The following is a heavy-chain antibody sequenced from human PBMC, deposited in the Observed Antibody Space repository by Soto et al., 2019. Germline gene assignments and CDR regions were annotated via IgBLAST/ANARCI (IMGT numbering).Heavy chain of an antibody. CDR3: ARDQTDSGGYSDS. CDR2: IWNDGSNE. CDR1: GFNFSSYG. D-gene: IGHD3-22*01. V-gene: IGHV3-33*01. J-gene: IGHJ4*02. Sequence: GGSLRLSCEASGFNFSSYGIHWVRQAPGKGLEWVGIIWNDGSNEYYADSVKGRFTISRDNSKNTVYLQVSKLRAEDTAVYFCARDQTDSGGYSDSWGQGTLVTVSS.